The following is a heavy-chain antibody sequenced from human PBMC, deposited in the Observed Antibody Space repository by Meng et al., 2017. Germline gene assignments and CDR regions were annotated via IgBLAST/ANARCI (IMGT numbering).Heavy chain of an antibody. D-gene: IGHD6-13*01. V-gene: IGHV3-21*01. CDR1: GFTFSSYS. CDR2: ISSSSSYI. J-gene: IGHJ4*02. Sequence: GESLKISCAASGFTFSSYSMNWVRQAPGKGLEWVSSISSSSSYIYYADSVKGRFTISRDNAKNSLYLQMNSLRAEDKAVYYCARVQYSSSKFDYWGQGTLVTVSS. CDR3: ARVQYSSSKFDY.